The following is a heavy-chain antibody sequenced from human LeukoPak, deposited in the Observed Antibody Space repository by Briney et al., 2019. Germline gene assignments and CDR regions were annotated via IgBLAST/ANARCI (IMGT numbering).Heavy chain of an antibody. D-gene: IGHD6-6*01. CDR2: IIPIFGTA. J-gene: IGHJ4*02. CDR1: GGTFSSYA. Sequence: GASVKVSCKASGGTFSSYAISWVRQAPGQGLEWMGGIIPIFGTANYAQKFQGRVTITTDESTSTAYMELSSLRSEDTAVYYCARAGAARAPPEVWGQGTLVTVSS. V-gene: IGHV1-69*05. CDR3: ARAGAARAPPEV.